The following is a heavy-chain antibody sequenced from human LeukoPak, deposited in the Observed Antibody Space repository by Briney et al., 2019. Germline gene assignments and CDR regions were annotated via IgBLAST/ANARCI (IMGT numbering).Heavy chain of an antibody. CDR1: GGTFNSYA. V-gene: IGHV1-69*05. J-gene: IGHJ5*02. Sequence: SVKVSCKASGGTFNSYAISWVRQAPGQGLEWMGGIIPIFGTANYAQKFQGRVTITTDESTSTAYMELSSLRSEDTAVYYCARDRSGGSWFDPWGQGTLVTVSS. CDR3: ARDRSGGSWFDP. CDR2: IIPIFGTA. D-gene: IGHD2-15*01.